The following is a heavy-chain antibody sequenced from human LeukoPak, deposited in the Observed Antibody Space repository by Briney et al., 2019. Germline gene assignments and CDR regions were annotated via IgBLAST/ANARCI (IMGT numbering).Heavy chain of an antibody. Sequence: SQTLSLTCTVSGGSISSGGYYWTWIRQHPGQGLEWIGYIYYSGSTYYNPSLKSRVTISVDTSRNQVSLKLTSVTAADTAVYYCVRGLYYTFWSGSYTEDRFFDYWGQGTLVTVSS. V-gene: IGHV4-31*03. J-gene: IGHJ4*02. CDR1: GGSISSGGYY. CDR3: VRGLYYTFWSGSYTEDRFFDY. D-gene: IGHD3-3*01. CDR2: IYYSGST.